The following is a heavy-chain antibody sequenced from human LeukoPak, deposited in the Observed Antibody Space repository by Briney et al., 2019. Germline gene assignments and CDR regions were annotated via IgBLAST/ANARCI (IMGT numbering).Heavy chain of an antibody. D-gene: IGHD6-19*01. V-gene: IGHV3-21*01. Sequence: PGGSLRLSCAASGFTFSNYEMNWVRQAPGKGLEWVSSISSSSRYMYYADSVKGRFTSSRDDAKNSMYLQMNSLRAEDTAVYYCARDGPVAVATLWYFDLWGRGTLVTVSS. CDR2: ISSSSRYM. J-gene: IGHJ2*01. CDR1: GFTFSNYE. CDR3: ARDGPVAVATLWYFDL.